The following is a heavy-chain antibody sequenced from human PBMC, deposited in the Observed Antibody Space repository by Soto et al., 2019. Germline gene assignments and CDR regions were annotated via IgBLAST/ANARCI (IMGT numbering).Heavy chain of an antibody. V-gene: IGHV1-58*01. CDR1: GLRMPRSA. D-gene: IGHD6-13*01. CDR3: APTPRVSQQSTSFDP. Sequence: GSAGKPCWKAAGLRMPRSAVQWVRQARGQHTDWIGWIVGGSGNTSYAQKFQERVTITRDMSTSTAYMELSSLRSEDTAVYYCAPTPRVSQQSTSFDPWGQGPLVTVSS. CDR2: IVGGSGNT. J-gene: IGHJ5*02.